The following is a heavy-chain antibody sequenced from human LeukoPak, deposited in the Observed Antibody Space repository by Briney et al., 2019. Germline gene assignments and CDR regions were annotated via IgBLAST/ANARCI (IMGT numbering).Heavy chain of an antibody. D-gene: IGHD3-3*01. CDR2: ISGSGGST. V-gene: IGHV3-23*01. CDR3: AKARFWSGPSYFDY. CDR1: GFTFSDYY. Sequence: GGSLRLSCAASGFTFSDYYMSWVRQAPGKGLEWVSAISGSGGSTYYADSVKGRFTISRDNSKNTLYLQMNSLRAEGTAVYYCAKARFWSGPSYFDYWGQGTLVTVSS. J-gene: IGHJ4*02.